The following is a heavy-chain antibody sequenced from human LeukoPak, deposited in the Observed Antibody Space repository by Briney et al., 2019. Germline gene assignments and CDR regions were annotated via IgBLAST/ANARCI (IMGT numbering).Heavy chain of an antibody. CDR2: IYSGGST. J-gene: IGHJ4*02. CDR3: ARGGYSYGLDY. D-gene: IGHD5-18*01. CDR1: GFTVSSNY. V-gene: IGHV3-53*01. Sequence: GGSLRFSCAASGFTVSSNYMSWVRQAPGKGLEWVSLIYSGGSTYYADSVKGRFTISRDNSKNTLFLQMNSLRAEDTAVYYCARGGYSYGLDYWGQGTLVTVSS.